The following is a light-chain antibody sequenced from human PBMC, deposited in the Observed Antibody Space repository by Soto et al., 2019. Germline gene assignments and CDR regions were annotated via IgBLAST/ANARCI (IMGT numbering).Light chain of an antibody. V-gene: IGLV2-14*01. CDR3: SSYTSSSTLDVV. Sequence: QPVLTQPASVSGSPGQSITISCTGTSSDVGGYNYVSWYQQHPGKAPKLMIYDVSNRPSGVSNRFSGSKSGNTASLTISGLQAEDEADYYCSSYTSSSTLDVVCGGGTKLTVL. CDR2: DVS. J-gene: IGLJ2*01. CDR1: SSDVGGYNY.